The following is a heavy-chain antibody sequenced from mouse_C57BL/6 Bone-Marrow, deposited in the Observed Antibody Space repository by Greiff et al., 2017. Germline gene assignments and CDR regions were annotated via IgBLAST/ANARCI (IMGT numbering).Heavy chain of an antibody. J-gene: IGHJ2*01. CDR1: GYAFSSYW. CDR2: IYPGDGDT. D-gene: IGHD1-1*01. CDR3: AREDYGSSGDY. V-gene: IGHV1-80*01. Sequence: QVQLKQSGAELVKPGASVKISCKASGYAFSSYWMNWVKQRPGTGLEWIGQIYPGDGDTNYNGKFKGKATLTADKSSSTAYMQLSSLTSEDSAVYFCAREDYGSSGDYWGQGTTLTVSS.